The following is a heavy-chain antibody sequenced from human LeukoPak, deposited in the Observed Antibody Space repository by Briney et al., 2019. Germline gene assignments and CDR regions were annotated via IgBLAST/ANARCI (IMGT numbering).Heavy chain of an antibody. Sequence: GRSLRLSCAASGFTFSNYGMHWVHQAPGKGLEWVAVLSYDGSNKYCADSVKGRFSISRDNSKNTLYLQMNSLRADDTAVYYCAKDRSPSMVRGIIVGYFDYWGQGTLVTVSS. CDR1: GFTFSNYG. D-gene: IGHD3-10*01. CDR3: AKDRSPSMVRGIIVGYFDY. CDR2: LSYDGSNK. V-gene: IGHV3-30*18. J-gene: IGHJ4*02.